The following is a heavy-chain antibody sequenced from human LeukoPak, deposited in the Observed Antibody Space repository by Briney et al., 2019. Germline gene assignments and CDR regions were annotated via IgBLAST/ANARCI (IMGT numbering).Heavy chain of an antibody. J-gene: IGHJ4*02. CDR3: ARAIAVAGTTIFDY. V-gene: IGHV7-4-1*02. CDR1: GYTFTSYA. CDR2: INTNTGNP. Sequence: GASVKVSCKASGYTFTSYAMNWVRQAPGQGLEWMGWINTNTGNPTYAQGFTGRFVFSLDISVSTAYLQISSLKAEDTAVYYCARAIAVAGTTIFDYWGQGTLVTVSS. D-gene: IGHD6-19*01.